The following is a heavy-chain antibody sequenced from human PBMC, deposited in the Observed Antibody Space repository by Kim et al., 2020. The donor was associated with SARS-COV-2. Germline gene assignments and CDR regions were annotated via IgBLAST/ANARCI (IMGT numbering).Heavy chain of an antibody. Sequence: SETLSLTCTVSGGSISSSSYYWVWHRPPPGKGWDWIISINYSGSTYSNPSLKIRITISADTTKYQFSLRLSSGTAAAAAYYSWGRGGGARVRGYWFAP. V-gene: IGHV4-39*01. J-gene: IGHJ5*02. CDR1: GGSISSSSYY. D-gene: IGHD3-10*01. CDR2: INYSGST. CDR3: GRGGGARVRGYWFAP.